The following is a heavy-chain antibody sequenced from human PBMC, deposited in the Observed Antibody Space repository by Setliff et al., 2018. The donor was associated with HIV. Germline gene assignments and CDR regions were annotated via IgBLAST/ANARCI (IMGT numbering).Heavy chain of an antibody. V-gene: IGHV4-31*03. D-gene: IGHD2-21*02. J-gene: IGHJ4*02. CDR1: GGSLISGGYY. CDR2: VYYTGKT. Sequence: PSETLSLTCSVSGGSLISGGYYWSWIRQHPGKGLEWIGYVYYTGKTYYNPSLESRISMSVDTSKNQFSLKLSSVTAADTAVYYCARGVTAIHSRLEWGQGTLVTVSS. CDR3: ARGVTAIHSRLE.